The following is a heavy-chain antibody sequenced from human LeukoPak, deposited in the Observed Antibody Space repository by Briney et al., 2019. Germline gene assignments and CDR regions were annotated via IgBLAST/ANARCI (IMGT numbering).Heavy chain of an antibody. CDR2: IYYSGST. J-gene: IGHJ3*02. CDR3: ARATAFFDI. V-gene: IGHV4-59*01. CDR1: GGSISSYY. Sequence: PSETLSLTCTVSGGSISSYYWSWIRQPPGKGLEWIGYIYYSGSTNYNPSLKSRVTISVDTSKNQFSLKLTSVTAADTAVYYCARATAFFDIWGQGTMVTVSS.